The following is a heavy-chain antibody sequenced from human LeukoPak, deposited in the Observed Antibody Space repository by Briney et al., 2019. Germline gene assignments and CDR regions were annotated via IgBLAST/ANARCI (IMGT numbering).Heavy chain of an antibody. V-gene: IGHV4-4*07. J-gene: IGHJ4*02. Sequence: SETLSLTCTVSGGSISSYYWSWIRQPAGKGLEWIGRIYTSGSTNYNASLKSRVSMSVDTSKNQFSLKLSPVTVADTAVFYCARENSGSYREFDYWGQGTLVTVSS. CDR2: IYTSGST. D-gene: IGHD1-26*01. CDR1: GGSISSYY. CDR3: ARENSGSYREFDY.